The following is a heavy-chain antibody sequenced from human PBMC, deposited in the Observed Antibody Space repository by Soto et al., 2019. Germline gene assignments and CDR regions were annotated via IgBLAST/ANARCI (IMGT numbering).Heavy chain of an antibody. CDR3: ARHNWTEFYFDY. V-gene: IGHV4-39*01. D-gene: IGHD1-20*01. J-gene: IGHJ4*02. Sequence: SETLSLTCTVSGGSISSYYWGWIRQPPGKGLEWIGSIYYSGSTYYNPSLKSRVTISVDTSKNQFSLKLSSVTAADTAVYYCARHNWTEFYFDYWGQGTLVTVSS. CDR2: IYYSGST. CDR1: GGSISSYY.